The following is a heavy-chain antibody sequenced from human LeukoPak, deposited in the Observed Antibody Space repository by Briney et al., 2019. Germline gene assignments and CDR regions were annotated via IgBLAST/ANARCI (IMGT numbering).Heavy chain of an antibody. CDR1: GFTFSDYY. CDR3: ARPHIVVVPAAMPEIVSRFDP. V-gene: IGHV3-11*03. J-gene: IGHJ5*02. D-gene: IGHD2-2*01. Sequence: GWSLRLSCAASGFTFSDYYMSWIRQAPGKGLEWVSYISSSSSYTNYADSVKGRFTISRDNAKNSLYLQMNSLRAEDTAVYYCARPHIVVVPAAMPEIVSRFDPWGQGTLVTVSS. CDR2: ISSSSSYT.